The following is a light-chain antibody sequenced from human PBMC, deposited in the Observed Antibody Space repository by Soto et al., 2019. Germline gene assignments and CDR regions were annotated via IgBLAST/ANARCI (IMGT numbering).Light chain of an antibody. V-gene: IGKV1-39*01. CDR1: QSISSY. J-gene: IGKJ4*01. CDR2: AAS. Sequence: IQMTQSPSSLSSSVGDRVTITCLASQSISSYLNWYQQKPGKAPKLLIYAASSLQSGVPSRFSGSGSGTDFTLTISSLQPEDFATYYCQQSYSTPPTFGGGTKVDIK. CDR3: QQSYSTPPT.